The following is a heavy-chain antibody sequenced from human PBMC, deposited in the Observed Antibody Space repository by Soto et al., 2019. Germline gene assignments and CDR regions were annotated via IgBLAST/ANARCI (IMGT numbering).Heavy chain of an antibody. CDR1: GFSLSTSGVG. Sequence: QITLKESGPTLVKPTQTLTLTCTFSGFSLSTSGVGVGWIRQPPGKALEWLALIYWDDDKRYSPSLKSRLTITKDXXNXQXXLTMTHMDPVDTATYSCAHSLDCISPSCSMGWFDPWGQGTLVTVSS. CDR3: AHSLDCISPSCSMGWFDP. J-gene: IGHJ5*02. CDR2: IYWDDDK. D-gene: IGHD2-2*01. V-gene: IGHV2-5*02.